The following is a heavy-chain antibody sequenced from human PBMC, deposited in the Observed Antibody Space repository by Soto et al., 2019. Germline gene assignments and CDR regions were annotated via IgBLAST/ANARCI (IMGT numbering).Heavy chain of an antibody. CDR2: SSFDGTQQ. V-gene: IGHV3-30*18. CDR1: EFSLSSSD. D-gene: IGHD6-19*01. J-gene: IGHJ4*02. CDR3: AKQLRGSGWYPLDS. Sequence: PVGSLRLSCTASEFSLSSSDMHWVRRAPGKGLEWLAVSSFDGTQQFYGDSVKGRFTVSRDNSNNTLYLGMNSLRTEDTAVYYCAKQLRGSGWYPLDSWGQGTPVTVSS.